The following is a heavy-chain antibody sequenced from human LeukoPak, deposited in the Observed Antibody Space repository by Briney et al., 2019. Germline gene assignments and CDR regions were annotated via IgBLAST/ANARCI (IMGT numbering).Heavy chain of an antibody. CDR3: ASPQGAYNSSGRSWLY. CDR1: GYRFSSYW. D-gene: IGHD3-22*01. V-gene: IGHV5-51*01. CDR2: IYPGDSDT. Sequence: GESLKISCKGSGYRFSSYWIGWVRQMPGKGLEWMGIIYPGDSDTRYSPSFQGQVTISADKSINTAYLQWSSLKASDTAMYYCASPQGAYNSSGRSWLYGGQGTLVTVSS. J-gene: IGHJ4*02.